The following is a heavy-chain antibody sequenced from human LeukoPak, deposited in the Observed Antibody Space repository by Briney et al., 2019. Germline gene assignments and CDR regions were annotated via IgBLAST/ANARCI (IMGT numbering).Heavy chain of an antibody. CDR2: ISSSSSYI. D-gene: IGHD3-10*01. J-gene: IGHJ6*02. V-gene: IGHV3-21*01. CDR3: ARDNRYYGSGSSYYGMDV. CDR1: GFTFSSYS. Sequence: GGSLRLSCAASGFTFSSYSMNWVRQAPGKGLEWVSSISSSSSYIYYADSVKGRFTISRDNAKNSLYLQMNSLRAEDTAVYYCARDNRYYGSGSSYYGMDVWGQGTTVTVSS.